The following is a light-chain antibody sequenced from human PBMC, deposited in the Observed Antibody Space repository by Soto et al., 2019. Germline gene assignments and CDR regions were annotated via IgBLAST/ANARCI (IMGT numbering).Light chain of an antibody. CDR1: SGHSTYA. J-gene: IGLJ2*01. Sequence: QLVLTQSPSASASLGASVKLTCTLSSGHSTYAIAWHQQQPEKGPRYLMKLNSDGSHSKGDGIPDRFSGSSSGAERHLTISSLQSEDEVDYYCQTWGTAIHDVVFGGGTKLTVL. CDR2: LNSDGSH. V-gene: IGLV4-69*01. CDR3: QTWGTAIHDVV.